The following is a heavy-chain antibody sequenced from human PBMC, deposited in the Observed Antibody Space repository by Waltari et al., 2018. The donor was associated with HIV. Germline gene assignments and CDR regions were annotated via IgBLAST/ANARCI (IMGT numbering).Heavy chain of an antibody. J-gene: IGHJ3*01. V-gene: IGHV3-33*01. CDR3: ARVPFASSWSADSFDV. CDR1: GFRVRAWG. D-gene: IGHD6-13*01. CDR2: IWYDGSKK. Sequence: VQLEESGGGGVQHGRSRSLSCDASGFRVRAWGNHWVRQAPGKGLQWVAVIWYDGSKKEYSDSVKGRFTISKDNSKNTLFLQMNSLRVDDTAVYFCARVPFASSWSADSFDVWGPGTRITVSS.